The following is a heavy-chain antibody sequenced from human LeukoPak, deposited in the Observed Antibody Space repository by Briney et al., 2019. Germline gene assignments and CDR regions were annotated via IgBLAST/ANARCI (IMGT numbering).Heavy chain of an antibody. J-gene: IGHJ5*02. Sequence: PADTLTLICTVSGGSFSSHYWSWLRQAPRKGLEWIGGIYYSGGTNYYPSLTSRVTISINTSKHQTTLKLSSATAADTAVYCCARGTTISVAGSQFDRWGQGTLATVSS. V-gene: IGHV4-59*11. D-gene: IGHD6-19*01. CDR1: GGSFSSHY. CDR3: ARGTTISVAGSQFDR. CDR2: IYYSGGT.